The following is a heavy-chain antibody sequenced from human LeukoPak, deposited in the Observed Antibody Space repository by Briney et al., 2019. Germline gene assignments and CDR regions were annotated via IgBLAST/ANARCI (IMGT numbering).Heavy chain of an antibody. CDR3: ARGPRYYYGSGSYYIY. V-gene: IGHV4-4*07. Sequence: NSSETLSLTCTVSGGSISSYYWSWIRQPAGKGLEWIGRIYTSGSTNYNPSLKSRVTMSVDTSKNQFSLKLSSVTAADTAVYYCARGPRYYYGSGSYYIYWGQGTLVTVSS. D-gene: IGHD3-10*01. J-gene: IGHJ4*02. CDR1: GGSISSYY. CDR2: IYTSGST.